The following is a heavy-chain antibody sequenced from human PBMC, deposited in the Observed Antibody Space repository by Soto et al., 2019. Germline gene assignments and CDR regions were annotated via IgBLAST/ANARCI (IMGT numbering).Heavy chain of an antibody. V-gene: IGHV1-69*06. D-gene: IGHD2-2*01. CDR3: ASVYCSSTSCYRYYGMDV. CDR1: GGTFSSYA. Sequence: ASVKVSCKASGGTFSSYAISWVRQAPGQGLEWMGGIIPIFGTANYAQKFQGRVTITADKSTSTAYMELSSLRSEDTAVYYCASVYCSSTSCYRYYGMDVWGQGTTVTVSS. CDR2: IIPIFGTA. J-gene: IGHJ6*02.